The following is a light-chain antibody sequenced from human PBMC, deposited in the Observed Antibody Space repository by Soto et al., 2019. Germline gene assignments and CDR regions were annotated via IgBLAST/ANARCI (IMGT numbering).Light chain of an antibody. J-gene: IGLJ1*01. CDR2: EGI. CDR1: SSNIGGYNV. CDR3: CSYVGATNYV. V-gene: IGLV2-23*01. Sequence: QSAPTQPASVCWSPGQSITISCSGTSSNIGGYNVVSWYQQHPGKAPKVIVYEGIKRPSGVSDRFSGSTSGSTASLTISGLQAEEEAEYYCCSYVGATNYVFGSGTKVTVL.